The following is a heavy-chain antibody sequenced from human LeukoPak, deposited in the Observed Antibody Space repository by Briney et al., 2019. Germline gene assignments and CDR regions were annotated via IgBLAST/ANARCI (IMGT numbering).Heavy chain of an antibody. V-gene: IGHV3-30*02. Sequence: GGSLRLSCAASGFTFSSYGMHWVRQAPGKGLEWVAFIRYDGSNKYYADSVKGRFTISRDNSKNTLYLQMNSLKTEDTAVYYCTARYSSGWYKDYWGQGTLVTVSS. D-gene: IGHD6-19*01. J-gene: IGHJ4*02. CDR2: IRYDGSNK. CDR3: TARYSSGWYKDY. CDR1: GFTFSSYG.